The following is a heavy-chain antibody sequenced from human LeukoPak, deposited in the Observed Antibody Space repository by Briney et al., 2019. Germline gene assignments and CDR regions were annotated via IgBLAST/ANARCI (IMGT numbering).Heavy chain of an antibody. CDR3: ARDAVGTVDY. D-gene: IGHD4-17*01. CDR1: GFTFSSYS. Sequence: GGSLRLSCAASGFTFSSYSMNWVRQGPGRGLEWVSSISSSSSYIYYADSVKGRFTISRDNAKNSLYLQMNSLRAEDTAVYYCARDAVGTVDYWGQGTLVTVSS. J-gene: IGHJ4*02. V-gene: IGHV3-21*01. CDR2: ISSSSSYI.